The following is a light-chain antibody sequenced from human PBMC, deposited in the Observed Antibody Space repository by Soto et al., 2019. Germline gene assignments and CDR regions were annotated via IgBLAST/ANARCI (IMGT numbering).Light chain of an antibody. J-gene: IGLJ3*02. CDR2: DVN. CDR3: CSYAGSHTPWV. V-gene: IGLV2-11*01. Sequence: QSALTQPRSVSGSPGQSVTISCTGTSSDVGGYNYVSWYQQHPGKAPKLMIYDVNKWPSGVPDRFSGSKSGNMASLTISGLQAEDEADYHCCSYAGSHTPWVFGGGTQLTVL. CDR1: SSDVGGYNY.